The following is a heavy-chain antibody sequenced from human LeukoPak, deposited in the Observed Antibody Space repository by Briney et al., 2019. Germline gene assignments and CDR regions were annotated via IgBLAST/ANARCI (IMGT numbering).Heavy chain of an antibody. Sequence: SETLSLTCTVSGGSISSSSYYWGWIRQPPGKGLEWIGSIYYSGSTYYNPSLKSRVTISVDTSKNQFSLKLSSVTAADTAVYYCARGAIKSSSWLDYWGQGTLVTVSS. CDR3: ARGAIKSSSWLDY. V-gene: IGHV4-39*07. CDR2: IYYSGST. CDR1: GGSISSSSYY. D-gene: IGHD6-13*01. J-gene: IGHJ4*02.